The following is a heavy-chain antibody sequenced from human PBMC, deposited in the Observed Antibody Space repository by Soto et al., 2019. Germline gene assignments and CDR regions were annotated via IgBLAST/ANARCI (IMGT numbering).Heavy chain of an antibody. CDR2: ISAYNGNT. CDR3: ARSLWKQLDPDDAFDI. D-gene: IGHD6-13*01. J-gene: IGHJ3*02. Sequence: ASVKVSCKASGYTFTSYGISWVRQAPGQGLEWMGWISAYNGNTNYAQKLQGRVTMTTDTSTSTAYMELRSLRSDDTAVYYCARSLWKQLDPDDAFDIWGQGIMVTVS. V-gene: IGHV1-18*01. CDR1: GYTFTSYG.